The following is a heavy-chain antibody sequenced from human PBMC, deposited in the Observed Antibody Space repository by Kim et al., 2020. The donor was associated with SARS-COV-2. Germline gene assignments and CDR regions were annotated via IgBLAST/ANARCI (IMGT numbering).Heavy chain of an antibody. CDR3: AKGGMTTPIDHDY. Sequence: GGSLRLSCAASGLTFSSYGMHWVRQAPGKGLEWVAFISFDGSNIYYADSVEGRFTISRDNSKNALFLQMNSLRAEDTAMYYCAKGGMTTPIDHDYWGQGTLVTVSS. CDR2: ISFDGSNI. J-gene: IGHJ4*02. V-gene: IGHV3-30*18. CDR1: GLTFSSYG.